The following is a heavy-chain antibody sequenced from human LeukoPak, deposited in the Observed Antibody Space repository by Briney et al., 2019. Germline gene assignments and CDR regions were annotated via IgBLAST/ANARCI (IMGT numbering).Heavy chain of an antibody. CDR2: INHSGST. V-gene: IGHV4-34*01. Sequence: SETLSLTCAVYGGSFSGYYWSWIRQPPGKGLEWIGEINHSGSTNYNPSLKSRVTISVDTSKNQFSLKLSSVTAADTAVYYCARGKVIAARRPFDPWGQGTLVTASS. CDR3: ARGKVIAARRPFDP. D-gene: IGHD6-6*01. J-gene: IGHJ5*02. CDR1: GGSFSGYY.